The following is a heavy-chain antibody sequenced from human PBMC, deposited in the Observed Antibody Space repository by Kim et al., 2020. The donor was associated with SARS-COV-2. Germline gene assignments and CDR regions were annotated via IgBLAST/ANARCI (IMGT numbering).Heavy chain of an antibody. V-gene: IGHV3-21*01. CDR3: ARDLSLGRPGGFDY. CDR1: EFTFSRYS. D-gene: IGHD3-10*01. J-gene: IGHJ4*02. Sequence: GGSLRLSCAASEFTFSRYSMNWVRQAPGKGLEWVSTISRFSDYIYYAESVEGRFTISRDNAKNSVYLQMNSLRVDYTAMYYCARDLSLGRPGGFDYWGQG. CDR2: ISRFSDYI.